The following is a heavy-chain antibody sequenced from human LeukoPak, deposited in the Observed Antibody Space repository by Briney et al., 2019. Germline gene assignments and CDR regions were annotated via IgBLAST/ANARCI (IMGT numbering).Heavy chain of an antibody. CDR2: TYYRSKWYN. D-gene: IGHD1-1*01. J-gene: IGHJ3*01. CDR1: GDSVSANGAA. Sequence: SQTLSLTCAISGDSVSANGAAWNRIRQSPSRGLEWLGRTYYRSKWYNDYAVSVRSRITINPDTSKNQFSLHLNSVTPEDTAVYYCARLNWDHAFDAWGQGTMVTVSS. CDR3: ARLNWDHAFDA. V-gene: IGHV6-1*01.